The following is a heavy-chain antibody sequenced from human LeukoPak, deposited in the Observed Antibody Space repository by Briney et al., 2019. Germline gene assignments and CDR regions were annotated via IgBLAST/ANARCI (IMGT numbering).Heavy chain of an antibody. Sequence: GGSLRLSCAASGFTFSSYAMSWVRQAPGKGLEWVSAISGSGGSTYYADSVKGRFTISRDNSENTLYLEMNSLRVEDTAVYYCAESGSTTGYYDMDVWGKGTTVTVSS. V-gene: IGHV3-23*01. D-gene: IGHD2/OR15-2a*01. J-gene: IGHJ6*03. CDR3: AESGSTTGYYDMDV. CDR1: GFTFSSYA. CDR2: ISGSGGST.